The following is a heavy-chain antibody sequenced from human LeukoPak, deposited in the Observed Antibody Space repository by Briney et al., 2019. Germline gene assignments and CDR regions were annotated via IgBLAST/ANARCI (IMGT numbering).Heavy chain of an antibody. CDR1: GLTFSSYG. CDR2: IWYDGSNK. J-gene: IGHJ4*02. D-gene: IGHD1-26*01. V-gene: IGHV3-33*06. Sequence: GGSLRLSCEASGLTFSSYGMHWVRQAQGKGLEWVAVIWYDGSNKYYADSVKGRFTISRDNSKNTLYLQMNSLRADDTAVYYCAKTMGAIDHDYWGQGTLVTVSS. CDR3: AKTMGAIDHDY.